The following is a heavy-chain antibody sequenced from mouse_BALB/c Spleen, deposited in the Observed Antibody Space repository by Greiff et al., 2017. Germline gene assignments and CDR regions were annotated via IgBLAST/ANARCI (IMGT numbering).Heavy chain of an antibody. CDR3: TVGSSSYWYFDV. V-gene: IGHV1-5*01. CDR1: GYSFTSYW. Sequence: VQLQQSGTVLARPGASVKMSCKASGYSFTSYWMHWVKQRPGQGLEWIGAIYPGNSDTSLNQKFKGKAKLTAVTSASTAYMELSSLTNEDSAVYCCTVGSSSYWYFDVWGAGTTVTVSS. CDR2: IYPGNSDT. D-gene: IGHD1-1*01. J-gene: IGHJ1*01.